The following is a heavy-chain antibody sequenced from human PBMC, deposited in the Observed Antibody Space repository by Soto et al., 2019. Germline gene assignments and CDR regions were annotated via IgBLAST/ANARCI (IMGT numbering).Heavy chain of an antibody. D-gene: IGHD3-3*01. CDR1: GGSISSYY. CDR3: ARDRYDFWSGLYFDY. V-gene: IGHV4-59*01. CDR2: IYYSGST. Sequence: SQTLSLTCTVSGGSISSYYWSWIRQPPGKGLEWIGYIYYSGSTNYNPSLKSRVTISVDTSKNQFSLKLSSVTAADTAVYYCARDRYDFWSGLYFDYWGQGTLVTVSS. J-gene: IGHJ4*02.